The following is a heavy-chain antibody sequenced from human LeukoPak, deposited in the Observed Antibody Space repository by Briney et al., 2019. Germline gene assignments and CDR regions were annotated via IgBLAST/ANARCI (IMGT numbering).Heavy chain of an antibody. CDR2: ISGSGGST. J-gene: IGHJ3*01. Sequence: GGSLRLSCAASGFTFSSYAMSWVRQAPGKGLEWVSAISGSGGSTYCADSVKGRFTISRDNSKNTLYLQMNSLRAEDKAVYYCAKDESYDSSGYPSPLWGQGTMVTVSS. V-gene: IGHV3-23*01. CDR3: AKDESYDSSGYPSPL. CDR1: GFTFSSYA. D-gene: IGHD3-22*01.